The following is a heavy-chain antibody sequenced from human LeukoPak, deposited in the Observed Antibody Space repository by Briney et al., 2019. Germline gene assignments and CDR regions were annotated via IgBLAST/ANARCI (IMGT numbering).Heavy chain of an antibody. CDR1: GFTFSSYG. CDR2: ISGSGGST. V-gene: IGHV3-23*01. CDR3: AKCLPSGWYYYFDY. Sequence: GGSLRLSCAASGFTFSSYGMSWVRQAPGKGLEWVSAISGSGGSTYYVDSVKGRFTISRDNSKNTLYLQMNSLRAEDTAVYYCAKCLPSGWYYYFDYWGQGALVTVSS. J-gene: IGHJ4*02. D-gene: IGHD6-19*01.